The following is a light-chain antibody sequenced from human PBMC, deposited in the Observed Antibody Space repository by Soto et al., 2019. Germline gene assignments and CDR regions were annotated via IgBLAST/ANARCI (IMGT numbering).Light chain of an antibody. CDR3: QQSFSTPPT. Sequence: DIQMTQSPSSLSASVGDRVTITCRASQNIISYLNWYQQKPGKAPNLLISAASTLKSGVPSRFSVSGSETDFTLTISSLQPDDFATSDCQQSFSTPPTFGQGTKVEIK. V-gene: IGKV1-39*01. CDR2: AAS. J-gene: IGKJ1*01. CDR1: QNIISY.